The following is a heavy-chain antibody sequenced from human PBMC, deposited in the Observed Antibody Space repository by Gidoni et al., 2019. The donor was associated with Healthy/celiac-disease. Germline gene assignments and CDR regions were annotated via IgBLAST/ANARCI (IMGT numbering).Heavy chain of an antibody. J-gene: IGHJ4*02. CDR3: ARYMGIAARRYYFDY. CDR2: INHSGST. CDR1: GGSFSGYY. D-gene: IGHD6-6*01. Sequence: QVQLQQWGAGLLKPSETLSLTCAVYGGSFSGYYWSWIRQPPGKGLEWIGEINHSGSTNYNPSLKSRVTISVDTSKNQFSLKLSSVTAADTAVYYCARYMGIAARRYYFDYWGQGTLVTVSS. V-gene: IGHV4-34*01.